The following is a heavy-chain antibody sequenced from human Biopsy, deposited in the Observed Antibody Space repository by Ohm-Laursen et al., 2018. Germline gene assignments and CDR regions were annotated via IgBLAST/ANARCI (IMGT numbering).Heavy chain of an antibody. CDR1: GYTFTAYG. V-gene: IGHV1-18*04. CDR2: ISTYNDDT. J-gene: IGHJ3*02. CDR3: ARDPGYDFWSGSDPFDI. D-gene: IGHD3-3*01. Sequence: SVKASRKPSGYTFTAYGISWVRQAPGQGLEWLGWISTYNDDTNIAQKFQGRVSMTTDTSTRTAYMELRSLRSGDTAIYFRARDPGYDFWSGSDPFDIWGQGTLVTVS.